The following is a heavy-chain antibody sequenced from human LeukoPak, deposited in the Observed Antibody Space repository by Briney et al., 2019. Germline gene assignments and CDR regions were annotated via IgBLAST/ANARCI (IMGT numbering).Heavy chain of an antibody. J-gene: IGHJ4*02. CDR2: INWDGGST. Sequence: PGGFLRLSCAASGFTFDDYTMHWVRQAPGKGLEWVSLINWDGGSTYYADSVKGRFTISRDNSKDSLYLQMNSLRTEDTALYYCTKGRGAYGTLSFDYWGQGTLVTVSS. V-gene: IGHV3-43*01. D-gene: IGHD3-10*01. CDR1: GFTFDDYT. CDR3: TKGRGAYGTLSFDY.